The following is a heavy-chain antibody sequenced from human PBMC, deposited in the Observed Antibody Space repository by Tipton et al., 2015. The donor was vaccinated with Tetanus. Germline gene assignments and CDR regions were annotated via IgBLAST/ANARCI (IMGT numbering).Heavy chain of an antibody. CDR2: VYYIGTT. Sequence: TLSLTCTVSGDSIRNGNYYWGWIRLPPGKGLEWIGSVYYIGTTDYNPSLKSRVTMSVDTSKNQFSLNIASVTAADTAVYFCVSNTTVSGWFDSWGQGIPVTVSS. CDR3: VSNTTVSGWFDS. CDR1: GDSIRNGNYY. J-gene: IGHJ5*01. V-gene: IGHV4-39*01. D-gene: IGHD2/OR15-2a*01.